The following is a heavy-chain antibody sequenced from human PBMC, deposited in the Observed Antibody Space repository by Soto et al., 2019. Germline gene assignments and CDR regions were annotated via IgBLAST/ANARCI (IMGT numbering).Heavy chain of an antibody. V-gene: IGHV4-34*01. Sequence: SETLSLTCSLYSGSFSGYYWSWIRQPPGKGLEWIGEISQSGNTNYSPSLKSRVSISIDTSKKQFSLNLASVSAADTAVYYCARAPKVSGSSQTRPDFWGQGTLVTVSS. CDR3: ARAPKVSGSSQTRPDF. J-gene: IGHJ4*02. D-gene: IGHD6-6*01. CDR2: ISQSGNT. CDR1: SGSFSGYY.